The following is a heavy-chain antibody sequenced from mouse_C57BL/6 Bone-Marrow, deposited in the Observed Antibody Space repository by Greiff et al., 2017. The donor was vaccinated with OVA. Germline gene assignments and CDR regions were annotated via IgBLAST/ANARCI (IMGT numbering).Heavy chain of an antibody. CDR2: INPSNGGT. Sequence: QVQLQQPGAELVKPGASVKLSCKASGYSFTSYWMHWVKQRPGQGLEWLGNINPSNGGTSYNEKFKSKATLTVDKSSSTAYMQLSSLTSEDSTVYYCARVVTPYGYFDVWGTGTTVTVSS. CDR1: GYSFTSYW. V-gene: IGHV1-53*01. D-gene: IGHD2-13*01. CDR3: ARVVTPYGYFDV. J-gene: IGHJ1*03.